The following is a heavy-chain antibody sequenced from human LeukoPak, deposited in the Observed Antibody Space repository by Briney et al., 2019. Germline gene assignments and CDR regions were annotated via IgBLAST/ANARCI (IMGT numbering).Heavy chain of an antibody. Sequence: SETLSLTCTVSGGSISSYYWSWIRQPPGKGLEWIGYIYYSGSTNYNPSLKSRVTISVDTSKNQFSLKLSSVTAADTAVYYCASSYDDAYFDYWGQGTLVTVSS. J-gene: IGHJ4*02. D-gene: IGHD4-17*01. CDR3: ASSYDDAYFDY. CDR2: IYYSGST. CDR1: GGSISSYY. V-gene: IGHV4-59*01.